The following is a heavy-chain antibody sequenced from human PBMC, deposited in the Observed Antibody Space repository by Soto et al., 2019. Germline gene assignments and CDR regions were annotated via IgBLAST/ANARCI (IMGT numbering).Heavy chain of an antibody. D-gene: IGHD5-12*01. CDR1: GYTFTSYG. CDR3: ARAGAASITGNFDY. Sequence: ASVKVSCKTSGYTFTSYGITWVRQAPGQGLEWMGWISAQNGNTKYVQKFQDRVTMTTDTSTSTAYMELRSLRSDDTAMFYCARAGAASITGNFDYWGQGTLVTVSS. V-gene: IGHV1-18*01. J-gene: IGHJ4*02. CDR2: ISAQNGNT.